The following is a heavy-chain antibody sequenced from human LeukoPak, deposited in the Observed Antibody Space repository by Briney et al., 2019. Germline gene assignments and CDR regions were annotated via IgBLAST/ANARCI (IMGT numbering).Heavy chain of an antibody. CDR2: ISSSSSYI. D-gene: IGHD3-22*01. CDR1: GFTFSSYS. CDR3: ARVSYYYDSSSYLDY. J-gene: IGHJ4*02. V-gene: IGHV3-21*01. Sequence: GGSLRLSCAASGFTFSSYSMNWVRQAPGKGLEWVSSISSSSSYIYYADSVKGRFTISRDNAKNSLYLQMNSLRAEDTAVYYCARVSYYYDSSSYLDYWGQGTLVTVSS.